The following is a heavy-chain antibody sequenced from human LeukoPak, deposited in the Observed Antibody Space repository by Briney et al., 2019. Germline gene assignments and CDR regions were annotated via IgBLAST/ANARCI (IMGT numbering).Heavy chain of an antibody. D-gene: IGHD2-2*01. CDR3: AKGSSTTCPCYRDH. J-gene: IGHJ4*02. CDR2: ISATRGNT. Sequence: GGSLRLPCVASGFTFTNYAMSWVRQPPGKGLEWVSAISATRGNTYYADSVQGRFSISRDNSKNTLYLQMNSLRAEDTAVYYCAKGSSTTCPCYRDHWGQGTLVTVSS. CDR1: GFTFTNYA. V-gene: IGHV3-23*01.